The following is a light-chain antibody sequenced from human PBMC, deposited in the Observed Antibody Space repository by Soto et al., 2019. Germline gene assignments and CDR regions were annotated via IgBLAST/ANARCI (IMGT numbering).Light chain of an antibody. CDR1: QSVTNNY. CDR3: QQYDNLIT. V-gene: IGKV3D-20*01. J-gene: IGKJ4*01. Sequence: EIVLTQSPATLSLSPGERATLSCGASQSVTNNYLAWYQQKPGLAPRLLIYDASNRATGIPDRFSGSGSGTDFTLTISRLEPEDFAVYYCQQYDNLITFGGGTKVDIK. CDR2: DAS.